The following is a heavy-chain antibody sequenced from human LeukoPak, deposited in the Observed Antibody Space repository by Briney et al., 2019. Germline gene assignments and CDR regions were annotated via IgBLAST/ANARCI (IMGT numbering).Heavy chain of an antibody. CDR1: GYTFTGYY. V-gene: IGHV1-2*02. Sequence: ASVKVSCKASGYTFTGYYMHWVRQAPGQGLEWMGWINPNSGGTNYAQKFQGRVTMTRDTSISTAYMELSRLRSDDTAVYYCARVGEMATIHFDYWGQGTLVTVSS. CDR3: ARVGEMATIHFDY. J-gene: IGHJ4*02. CDR2: INPNSGGT. D-gene: IGHD5-24*01.